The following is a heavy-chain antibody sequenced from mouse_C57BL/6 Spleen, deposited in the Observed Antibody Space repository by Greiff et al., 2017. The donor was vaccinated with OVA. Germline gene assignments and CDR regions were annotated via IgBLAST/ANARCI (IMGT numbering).Heavy chain of an antibody. CDR1: GYTFTSYW. CDR3: ARLWLPLYAMDY. D-gene: IGHD2-2*01. CDR2: INPSNGGT. J-gene: IGHJ4*01. V-gene: IGHV1-53*01. Sequence: QVQLQQSGTELVKPGASVKLSCKASGYTFTSYWMHWVKQRPGQGLEWIGNINPSNGGTNYNEKFKSKATLTVDKSSSTAYMQLSSLTSEDSAVYYCARLWLPLYAMDYWGQGTSVTVSS.